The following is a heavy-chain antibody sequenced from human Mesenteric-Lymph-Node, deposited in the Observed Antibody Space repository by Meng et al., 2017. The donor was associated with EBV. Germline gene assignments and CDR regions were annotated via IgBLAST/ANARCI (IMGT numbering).Heavy chain of an antibody. CDR1: GYTFTNYA. J-gene: IGHJ4*02. D-gene: IGHD6-13*01. V-gene: IGHV7-4-1*02. Sequence: QVQVVQAGAELKEPGASVKVSCKASGYTFTNYAMHWVRQAPGQGLEWMGWIDTNTGNPTFAQGFTGRFVFSLDTSVSTAYLQISSLKAEDAAVYYCARGLSAAAGTVWGQGTLVTVSS. CDR2: IDTNTGNP. CDR3: ARGLSAAAGTV.